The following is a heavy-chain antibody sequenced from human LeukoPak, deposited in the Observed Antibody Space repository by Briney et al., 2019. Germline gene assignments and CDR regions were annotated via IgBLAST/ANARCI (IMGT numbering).Heavy chain of an antibody. CDR3: ARGPSIYAGGPERLTGYYLGYYGMDV. J-gene: IGHJ6*02. V-gene: IGHV3-21*01. Sequence: GGSLRLSCAASGFTFSSYSMNWVRQAPGKGLEWVSSISSSSSYIYYADSVKGRFTISRDNAKNSLYLQMNSLRAEDTAVYYCARGPSIYAGGPERLTGYYLGYYGMDVWGQGTTVTVSS. CDR2: ISSSSSYI. CDR1: GFTFSSYS. D-gene: IGHD3-9*01.